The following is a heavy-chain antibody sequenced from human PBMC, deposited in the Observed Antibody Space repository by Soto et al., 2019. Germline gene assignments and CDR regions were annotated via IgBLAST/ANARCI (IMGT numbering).Heavy chain of an antibody. D-gene: IGHD1-7*01. Sequence: SETLSLTCTVSGGSVPNSSYYWSWIRQPPGKGLEWIGEINHSGRTNYNPSLKSRVTISVDTSKNQFSLKLSSVTAADTAVYYCARGGTITGTISLFDYWGQGTLVTVSS. CDR1: GGSVPNSSYY. CDR3: ARGGTITGTISLFDY. J-gene: IGHJ4*02. CDR2: INHSGRT. V-gene: IGHV4-34*01.